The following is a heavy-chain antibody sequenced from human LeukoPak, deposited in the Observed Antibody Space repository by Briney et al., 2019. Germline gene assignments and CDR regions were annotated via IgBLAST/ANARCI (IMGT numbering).Heavy chain of an antibody. J-gene: IGHJ2*01. CDR1: GYTFTSYY. CDR3: ARDAAEAGSGSYSKDWYFDL. CDR2: INPSGGST. D-gene: IGHD3-10*01. V-gene: IGHV1-46*01. Sequence: ASVKVSCKASGYTFTSYYMHWVRQAPGQGLEWMGIINPSGGSTSYAQKFQGRVTMTRDTSTSTVYMELSSLRSEDTAVYYCARDAAEAGSGSYSKDWYFDLWGRGTLVTVSS.